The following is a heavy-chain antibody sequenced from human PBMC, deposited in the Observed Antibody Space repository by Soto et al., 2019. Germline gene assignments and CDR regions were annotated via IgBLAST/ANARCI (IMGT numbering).Heavy chain of an antibody. CDR1: GYSITSYG. J-gene: IGHJ5*02. CDR2: ISAYNGNT. D-gene: IGHD4-4*01. Sequence: GASVKGSCKASGYSITSYGSSWGRKNTRQGLEWMGWISAYNGNTNYAQKLQGRVTMTTDTSTSTAYMELRSLRSDDTAVYYCARDISDDYTNWLTAGFDPWGQGTLVTVSS. CDR3: ARDISDDYTNWLTAGFDP. V-gene: IGHV1-18*01.